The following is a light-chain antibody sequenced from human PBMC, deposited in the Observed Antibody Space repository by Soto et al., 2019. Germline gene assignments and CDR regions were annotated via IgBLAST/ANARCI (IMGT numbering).Light chain of an antibody. CDR2: AAS. Sequence: DIRMTQSPSTLSASVGDTITITCRASESIDNWLAWYQQKPGKAPKLLIFAASTLVRGVPSRFSGRGSGTEFTLTISSLQADDYATFYCQQYHSDWTFGQGTKVEIK. CDR3: QQYHSDWT. CDR1: ESIDNW. V-gene: IGKV1-5*01. J-gene: IGKJ1*01.